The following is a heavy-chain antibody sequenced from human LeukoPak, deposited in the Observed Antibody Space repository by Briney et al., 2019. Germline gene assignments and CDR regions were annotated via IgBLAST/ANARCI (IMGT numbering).Heavy chain of an antibody. Sequence: PGGSLRLSCAASGFTFSSYAMSWVRQAPGKGLEWVSAISGSGGSTYYADSVKGRFTISRDNSKNTLYLQMNSLRAEDTAVYYCAKNALSNYYDSSGNDAFDIWGQGTMVTVSS. CDR1: GFTFSSYA. V-gene: IGHV3-23*01. CDR2: ISGSGGST. CDR3: AKNALSNYYDSSGNDAFDI. J-gene: IGHJ3*02. D-gene: IGHD3-22*01.